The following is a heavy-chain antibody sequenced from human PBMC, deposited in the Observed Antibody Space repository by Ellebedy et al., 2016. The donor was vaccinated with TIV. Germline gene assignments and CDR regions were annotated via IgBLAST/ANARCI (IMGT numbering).Heavy chain of an antibody. CDR3: ASQRRGFDI. D-gene: IGHD3-10*01. V-gene: IGHV3-74*01. Sequence: PGGSLRLSCAASGFTFSNFWMHWVRQAPGKGLVWVSRINGDGRATTYADSVKGRFTISSDNAKNPLYLQMNSLRAEDTAVYYCASQRRGFDIWGQGTMVTASS. CDR2: INGDGRAT. CDR1: GFTFSNFW. J-gene: IGHJ3*02.